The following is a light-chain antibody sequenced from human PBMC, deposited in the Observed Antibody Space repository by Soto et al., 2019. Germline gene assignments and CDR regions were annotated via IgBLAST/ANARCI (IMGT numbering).Light chain of an antibody. J-gene: IGKJ4*01. Sequence: IPMIPYPSVPFPTLRGRVNNTFRASQGVRDDVGWYQQKPGKAPKLLIYSASTLQSGVPSRFSGSGSGTDFTLTISGLQPEDFATYYCLQESNYPLTFGGGTKVDIK. CDR2: SAS. CDR1: QGVRDD. CDR3: LQESNYPLT. V-gene: IGKV1-6*01.